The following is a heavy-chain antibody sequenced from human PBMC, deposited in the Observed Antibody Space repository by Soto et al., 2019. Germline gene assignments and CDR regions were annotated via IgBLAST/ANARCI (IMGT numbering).Heavy chain of an antibody. CDR2: ISARGRT. Sequence: PSETLSLTCTVSGDSISNFYWSWIRQPTGKGLESLGRISARGRTNYNPSLQSRVAMSLDTSKNQFSLRLTSLSAADTAVYFCARGMGRSFDLWGRGTLVTVSS. V-gene: IGHV4-4*07. D-gene: IGHD2-8*01. J-gene: IGHJ2*01. CDR3: ARGMGRSFDL. CDR1: GDSISNFY.